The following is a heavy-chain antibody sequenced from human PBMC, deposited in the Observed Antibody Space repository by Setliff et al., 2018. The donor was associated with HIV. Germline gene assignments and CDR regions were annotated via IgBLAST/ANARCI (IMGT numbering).Heavy chain of an antibody. D-gene: IGHD2-15*01. V-gene: IGHV3-49*04. Sequence: HPGGSLRLSCTTSGFNFGDYAVSWVRQAPGKGLEWIGFIRIKTYGETTEYAASVKGRFTISRDDSKSIAYLQMNSLKSADAAVYYCTRGMRPMVKRVPFDYWGQGTLVTVSS. J-gene: IGHJ4*02. CDR3: TRGMRPMVKRVPFDY. CDR2: IRIKTYGETT. CDR1: GFNFGDYA.